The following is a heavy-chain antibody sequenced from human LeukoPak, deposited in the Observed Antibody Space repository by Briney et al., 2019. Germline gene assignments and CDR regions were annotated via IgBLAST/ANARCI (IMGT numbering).Heavy chain of an antibody. CDR1: GGSFDNYY. Sequence: SETLSLTCTVSGGSFDNYYWTWIRQPPGKGLEWIGHIYYTGSTKYNPSLKSRVTISLDTSKNQSSLKPNSLTAADTAVYFCARDYNILTGYSSRFFYNGLDVWGHGTTVTVSS. D-gene: IGHD3-9*01. J-gene: IGHJ6*02. CDR3: ARDYNILTGYSSRFFYNGLDV. V-gene: IGHV4-59*01. CDR2: IYYTGST.